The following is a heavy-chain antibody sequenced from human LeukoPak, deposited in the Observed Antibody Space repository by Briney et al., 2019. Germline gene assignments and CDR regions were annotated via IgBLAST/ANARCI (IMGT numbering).Heavy chain of an antibody. CDR1: GGSISSSSYY. J-gene: IGHJ4*02. V-gene: IGHV4-39*07. CDR3: AREYRSGWYAN. D-gene: IGHD6-19*01. CDR2: IYYSGST. Sequence: SETLSLTCTVPGGSISSSSYYWGWIRQPPGKGLEWIGSIYYSGSTYYNPSLKSRVTISVDTSKNQFSLKLSSVTAADTAVYYCAREYRSGWYANWGQGTLVTVSS.